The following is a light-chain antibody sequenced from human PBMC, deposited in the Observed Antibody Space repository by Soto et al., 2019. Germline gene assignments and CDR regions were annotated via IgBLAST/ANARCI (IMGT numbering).Light chain of an antibody. CDR2: DVS. CDR1: SSDVGAYNS. CDR3: SSYTSSSTLV. Sequence: QSALTQPASVSGSPGQSITISCTGTSSDVGAYNSVAWYQHNPGKAPKLMIYDVSNRPSGVSSRFSGSKSANTASLSISGLQAYDEADYYCSSYTSSSTLVFGTGTKLTVL. J-gene: IGLJ1*01. V-gene: IGLV2-14*01.